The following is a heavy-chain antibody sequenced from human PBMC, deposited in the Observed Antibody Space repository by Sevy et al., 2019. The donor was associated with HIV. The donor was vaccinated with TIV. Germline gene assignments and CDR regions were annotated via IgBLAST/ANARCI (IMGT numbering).Heavy chain of an antibody. CDR1: GGSINNYI. Sequence: SETLSLTCTVSGGSINNYIWSWIRQPPGKGLEWIGYIYYSGSTNYNPSLKSRVTISVDTSKTQFSLKLTSVTAADTAVYYCARESIAAIGDFDYWGQGTLVTVSS. CDR2: IYYSGST. V-gene: IGHV4-59*01. CDR3: ARESIAAIGDFDY. D-gene: IGHD6-13*01. J-gene: IGHJ4*02.